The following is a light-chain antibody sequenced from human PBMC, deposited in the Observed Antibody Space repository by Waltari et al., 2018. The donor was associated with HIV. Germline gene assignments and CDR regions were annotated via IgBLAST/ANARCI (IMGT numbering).Light chain of an antibody. Sequence: QSVLTQPPSASGTPGQRVTISCSGRRSNIGSNSVSWYQQLPGTAPRLLIFKNNQRPSGVPDRFSGSKSGTSASLAISGLQSEDEADYYCGAWDSSLSAEWVFGGGTKLTVL. CDR1: RSNIGSNS. CDR3: GAWDSSLSAEWV. J-gene: IGLJ3*02. CDR2: KNN. V-gene: IGLV1-44*01.